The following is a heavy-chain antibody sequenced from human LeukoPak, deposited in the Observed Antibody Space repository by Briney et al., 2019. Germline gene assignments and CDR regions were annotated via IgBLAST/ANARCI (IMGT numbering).Heavy chain of an antibody. CDR2: ISGSGGNT. CDR3: AIYQGGQSYYYSYGMDA. CDR1: GFTFSTYA. J-gene: IGHJ6*02. V-gene: IGHV3-23*01. Sequence: GGSLRLSCAVSGFTFSTYAMRWGRRAPGRGGEWGLGISGSGGNTNYTDSVKGRFTIYRDNSKNTLYLRMNRLRGGDRAVYYCAIYQGGQSYYYSYGMDAWGQGTPVTVSS. D-gene: IGHD1-26*01.